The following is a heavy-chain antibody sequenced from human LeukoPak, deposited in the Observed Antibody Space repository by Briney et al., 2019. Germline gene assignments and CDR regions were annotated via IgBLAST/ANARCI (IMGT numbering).Heavy chain of an antibody. CDR2: IIPILGIA. D-gene: IGHD3-22*01. CDR1: GGTFSSYA. J-gene: IGHJ4*02. Sequence: ASVKVSCKASGGTFSSYAISWVRQAPGQGLEWMGRIIPILGIANYAQKFQGRVTITADKSTSTAYMELSSLRSEDTAVYYCARVGDYYDSSGYSRAYYFDYWGQGTLVTVSS. CDR3: ARVGDYYDSSGYSRAYYFDY. V-gene: IGHV1-69*04.